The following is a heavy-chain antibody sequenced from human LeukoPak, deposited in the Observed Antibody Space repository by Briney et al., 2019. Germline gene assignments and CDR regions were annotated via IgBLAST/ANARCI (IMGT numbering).Heavy chain of an antibody. CDR1: GASISSYY. CDR3: ARGVSSGSYPPRY. CDR2: ISDSGSA. D-gene: IGHD1-26*01. J-gene: IGHJ4*02. Sequence: SETLSLTCTVSGASISSYYWSWIRQPPGKGLQWIGYISDSGSATYNPSLRSRVTISPDTSQNQFSLKLSSVTAADTAVYYCARGVSSGSYPPRYWGQGTLVTVSP. V-gene: IGHV4-59*01.